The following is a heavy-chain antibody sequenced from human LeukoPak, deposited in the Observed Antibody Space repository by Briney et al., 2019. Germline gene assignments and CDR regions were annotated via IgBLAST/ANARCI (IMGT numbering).Heavy chain of an antibody. V-gene: IGHV3-7*01. CDR1: GFTFSSYW. D-gene: IGHD5-12*01. Sequence: GGSLRLSCAASGFTFSSYWMSWVRQAPGKGLEWVANIKQDGSEKYYVDSVKGRFTISRDNAKNSLYLQMNSLRAEDTAVYYCAKGGGYEAHYYYYYLDVWGKGTTVTISS. CDR2: IKQDGSEK. CDR3: AKGGGYEAHYYYYYLDV. J-gene: IGHJ6*03.